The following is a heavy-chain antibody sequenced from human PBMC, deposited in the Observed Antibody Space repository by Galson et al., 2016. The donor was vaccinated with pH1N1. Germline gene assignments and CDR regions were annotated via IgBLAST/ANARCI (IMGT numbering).Heavy chain of an antibody. CDR1: GYTFTNYD. Sequence: SVKVSCKASGYTFTNYDINWVRQATGQGLEWMGWMNPNSGKTGCAQKFQGRISMTRNIPINTAYVELTTLKSEDTAVYYCARGATSDSWGQGTLVTVSS. J-gene: IGHJ4*02. CDR3: ARGATSDS. D-gene: IGHD2-15*01. CDR2: MNPNSGKT. V-gene: IGHV1-8*01.